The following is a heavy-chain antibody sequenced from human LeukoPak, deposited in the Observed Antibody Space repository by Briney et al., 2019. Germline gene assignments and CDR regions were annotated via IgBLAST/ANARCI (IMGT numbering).Heavy chain of an antibody. J-gene: IGHJ4*02. CDR3: ARVGSGYDFFDY. Sequence: SETLSLTCTAPGGAISGYYWSWIRQPAGKGLEWLGRVYSSGSTKYNPSLESRVTMSVDTSKHQFSLKLNFVTAADTAVYYCARVGSGYDFFDYWGQGTLVTVSS. V-gene: IGHV4-4*07. D-gene: IGHD3/OR15-3a*01. CDR1: GGAISGYY. CDR2: VYSSGST.